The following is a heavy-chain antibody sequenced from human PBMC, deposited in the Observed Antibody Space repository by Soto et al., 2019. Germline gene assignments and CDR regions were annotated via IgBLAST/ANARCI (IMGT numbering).Heavy chain of an antibody. CDR1: GGSFSGYY. J-gene: IGHJ6*03. Sequence: ASETLSLTCAVYGGSFSGYYWSWIRQPPGKGLEWIGEINHSGSTNYNPSLKSRVTISVDTSKNQFSLKLSSVTAADTAVYDCERLGFWSGVYYYMDVWGKGTTVT. D-gene: IGHD3-3*01. V-gene: IGHV4-34*01. CDR3: ERLGFWSGVYYYMDV. CDR2: INHSGST.